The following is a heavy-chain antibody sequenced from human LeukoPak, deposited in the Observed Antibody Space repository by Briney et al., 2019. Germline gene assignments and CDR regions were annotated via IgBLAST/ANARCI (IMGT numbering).Heavy chain of an antibody. CDR1: GGSFRGYY. V-gene: IGHV4-34*01. CDR2: INHSGST. Sequence: PSETLSLTCAVYGGSFRGYYWSWIRQPPGKGLEWIGEINHSGSTNYNPSLKSRVTISVDTSKNQFSLKLSSVTAADTAVYYCARYGRRSPDDAFDIWGQGTMVTVSS. J-gene: IGHJ3*02. CDR3: ARYGRRSPDDAFDI. D-gene: IGHD1-14*01.